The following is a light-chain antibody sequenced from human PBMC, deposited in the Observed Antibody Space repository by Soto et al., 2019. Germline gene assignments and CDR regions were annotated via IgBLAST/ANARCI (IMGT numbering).Light chain of an antibody. CDR2: GAS. J-gene: IGKJ5*01. V-gene: IGKV3D-15*01. CDR3: QQYNNWPPIT. CDR1: QRISTN. Sequence: EILMTQSPPTLSLSPGEVATLSFRSSQRISTNVAWYQHKPGQAPRLLIYGASTRATGIPARFSGSGSGTEFTLSISSLQSEDFAVYYCQQYNNWPPITFGQGTRLEIK.